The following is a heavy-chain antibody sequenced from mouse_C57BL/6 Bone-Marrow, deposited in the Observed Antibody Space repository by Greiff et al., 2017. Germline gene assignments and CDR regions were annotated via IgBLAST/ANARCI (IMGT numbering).Heavy chain of an antibody. Sequence: QVQLKQPGAELVKPGASVKLSCKASGYTFTSYWMHWVKQRPGQGLEWIGMIHPNSGSTNYNEKFKSKATLTVDKSSSTAYMPRSSLTSEDSAVYYCAIAVPLVFDVWGTGTTVTGSS. CDR3: AIAVPLVFDV. CDR2: IHPNSGST. J-gene: IGHJ1*03. D-gene: IGHD1-1*01. V-gene: IGHV1-64*01. CDR1: GYTFTSYW.